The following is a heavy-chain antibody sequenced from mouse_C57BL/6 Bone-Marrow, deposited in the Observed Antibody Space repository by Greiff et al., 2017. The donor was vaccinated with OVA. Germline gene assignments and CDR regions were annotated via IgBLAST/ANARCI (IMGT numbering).Heavy chain of an antibody. V-gene: IGHV1-55*01. D-gene: IGHD3-2*02. CDR2: IYPGSGST. CDR3: AREERGTAQALDY. J-gene: IGHJ2*01. CDR1: GYTFTSYW. Sequence: QVQLQQPGAELVKPGASVKMSCKASGYTFTSYWITWVKQRPGQGLEWIGDIYPGSGSTNYNEKFKSKATLTVDTSSSTAYMQLSSLTSEDSAVYYCAREERGTAQALDYWGQGTTLTVSS.